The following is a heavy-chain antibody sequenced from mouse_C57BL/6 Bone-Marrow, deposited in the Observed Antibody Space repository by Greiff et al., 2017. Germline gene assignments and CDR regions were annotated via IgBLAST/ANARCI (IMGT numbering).Heavy chain of an antibody. CDR1: GYSITSGYY. CDR2: ISYDGSN. D-gene: IGHD3-3*01. CDR3: ARGGGTGDYYAMDY. Sequence: EVQLQESGPGLVKPSQSLSLTCSVTGYSITSGYYWNWIRQFPGNKLEWMGYISYDGSNNYNPSLKNRISITRDTSKNPFFLKLNSVTTEDTATYYWARGGGTGDYYAMDYWGQGTSVTVSS. V-gene: IGHV3-6*01. J-gene: IGHJ4*01.